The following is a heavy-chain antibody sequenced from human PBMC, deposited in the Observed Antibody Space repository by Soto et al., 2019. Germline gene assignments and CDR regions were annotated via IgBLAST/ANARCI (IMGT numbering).Heavy chain of an antibody. Sequence: GESLNISCKGSGYIFTCYLIGWVRALRGKGLGWMGIIYPGDSDTRYSPSFQGQVTISADKSTSTAYLQWSSLKASDTAMYYCARLVVVERAGTTGAFDIWGQGTMVTVSS. CDR1: GYIFTCYL. D-gene: IGHD2-15*01. V-gene: IGHV5-51*01. CDR3: ARLVVVERAGTTGAFDI. J-gene: IGHJ3*02. CDR2: IYPGDSDT.